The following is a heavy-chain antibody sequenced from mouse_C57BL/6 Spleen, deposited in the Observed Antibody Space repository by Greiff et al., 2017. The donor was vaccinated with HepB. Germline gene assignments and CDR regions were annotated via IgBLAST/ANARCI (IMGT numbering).Heavy chain of an antibody. J-gene: IGHJ2*01. V-gene: IGHV1-76*01. CDR3: ARDTTVVALDD. Sequence: VQLVESGAELVRPGASVKLSCKASGYTFTDYYINWVKQRPGQGLEWIARIYPGSGNTYYNEKFKGKATLTAEKSSSTAYMQLSSLTSEDSAVYFCARDTTVVALDDWGQGTTLTVSS. CDR1: GYTFTDYY. D-gene: IGHD1-1*01. CDR2: IYPGSGNT.